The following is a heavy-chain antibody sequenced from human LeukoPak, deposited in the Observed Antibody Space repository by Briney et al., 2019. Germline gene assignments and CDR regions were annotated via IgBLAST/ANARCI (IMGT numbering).Heavy chain of an antibody. CDR3: AKDKAPAVVAATPYYFDS. D-gene: IGHD2-15*01. CDR2: ISGSGGST. V-gene: IGHV3-23*01. J-gene: IGHJ4*02. CDR1: GFTFSSYA. Sequence: PGGSLRLSCAASGFTFSSYAMSWVRQAPGKGLEWVSAISGSGGSTYYADSVKDRFTISRDNSKNTLYLQMNSLRAEDTAVYYCAKDKAPAVVAATPYYFDSWAREPWSPSPQ.